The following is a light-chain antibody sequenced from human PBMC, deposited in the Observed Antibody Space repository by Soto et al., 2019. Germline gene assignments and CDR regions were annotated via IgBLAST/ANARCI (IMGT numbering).Light chain of an antibody. V-gene: IGKV1-39*01. J-gene: IGKJ5*01. CDR1: QSISSY. Sequence: DIPMTQSPSSLSASVGDRVTITCRASQSISSYLNWYQQKPGTAPNLLIYAASSLQSGVPSRFSGSGSGTDFTLTISSLQPEDFATYYCQQSYSTPSTFGQWTRLEIK. CDR3: QQSYSTPST. CDR2: AAS.